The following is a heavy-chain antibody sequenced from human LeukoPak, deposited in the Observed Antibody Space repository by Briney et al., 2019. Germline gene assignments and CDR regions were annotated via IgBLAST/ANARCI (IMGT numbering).Heavy chain of an antibody. V-gene: IGHV3-30*02. Sequence: GGSLRLSCAASGFTFSSYGMHWVRQAPGKGLEWVAFIRYDGGNKYYADSVKGRFTISRDNSKNTLYLQMNSLRDEDTAVYYCAKCKVRGVDYFDYWGQGTLVTVSS. CDR2: IRYDGGNK. CDR3: AKCKVRGVDYFDY. J-gene: IGHJ4*02. CDR1: GFTFSSYG. D-gene: IGHD3-10*01.